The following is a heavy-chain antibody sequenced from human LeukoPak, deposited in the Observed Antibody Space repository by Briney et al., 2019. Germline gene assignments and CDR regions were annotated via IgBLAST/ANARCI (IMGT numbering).Heavy chain of an antibody. D-gene: IGHD3-22*01. Sequence: ASVKVSCKASGGTFSSYAISWVRQAPGQGLEWMGGIIPIFGTANYAQKFQGRVTITTDESTSTAYMELSSLRSEDTAVYYCASFVPYYYDSSGQGVDYWGQGTLVTVSS. CDR3: ASFVPYYYDSSGQGVDY. CDR2: IIPIFGTA. V-gene: IGHV1-69*05. J-gene: IGHJ4*02. CDR1: GGTFSSYA.